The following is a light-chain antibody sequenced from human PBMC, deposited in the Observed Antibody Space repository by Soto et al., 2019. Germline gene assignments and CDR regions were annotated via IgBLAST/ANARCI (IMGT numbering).Light chain of an antibody. CDR1: SSDVGFYNH. CDR2: EVR. Sequence: QSALTQPASVSGSAGQSITVSCTGTSSDVGFYNHVSWYQQHPGKAPKLIIYEVRNRPSGVSNRLSGSKSGNTASLTISGLQADDEADYYCCSYTSSSIRVFGGGTKVTVL. CDR3: CSYTSSSIRV. V-gene: IGLV2-14*01. J-gene: IGLJ3*02.